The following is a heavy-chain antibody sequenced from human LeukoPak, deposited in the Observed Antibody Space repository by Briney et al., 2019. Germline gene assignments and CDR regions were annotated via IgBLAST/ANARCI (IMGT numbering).Heavy chain of an antibody. D-gene: IGHD3-22*01. V-gene: IGHV3-21*01. CDR2: ISSSSSYI. CDR3: ARDPVNYYDSSGYYDDY. CDR1: GFTFSSYS. Sequence: GGSLRLSCAASGFTFSSYSMNWVRQAPGKGLEWVSSISSSSSYIYYADSVKGRFTISRDNAKNSLYLQMNSLRAEDTAVYYCARDPVNYYDSSGYYDDYWGQGTLVTVSS. J-gene: IGHJ4*02.